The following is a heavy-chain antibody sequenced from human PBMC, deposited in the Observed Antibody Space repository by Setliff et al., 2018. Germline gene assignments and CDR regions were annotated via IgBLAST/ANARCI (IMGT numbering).Heavy chain of an antibody. CDR2: ISSSSSYI. CDR1: GFTFSSYS. V-gene: IGHV3-21*01. J-gene: IGHJ6*02. D-gene: IGHD3-3*01. Sequence: GGSLRLSCAASGFTFSSYSMNWVRQAPGKGLEWVSSISSSSSYIYYADSVKGRFTISRDNAKNSLYLQMNSLRAEDTAVYYCAGVMDYYNFWSGYYGECYYGMDVWGQGTTVTVSS. CDR3: AGVMDYYNFWSGYYGECYYGMDV.